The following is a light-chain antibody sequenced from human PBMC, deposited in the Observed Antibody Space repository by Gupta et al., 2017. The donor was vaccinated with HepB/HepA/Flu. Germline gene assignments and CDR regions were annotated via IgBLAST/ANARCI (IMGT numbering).Light chain of an antibody. CDR3: QSYDSSRSGSV. CDR1: SPTLGAGSD. V-gene: IGLV1-40*01. J-gene: IGLJ2*01. CDR2: GNS. Sequence: QSVLTQPPSVSGAPGQRVTIPCTGSSPTLGAGSDVHWYQQLPGTAPKLLIYGNSNRPSGVPDRFSGSKSGTSASLAITGLQAEDEADYYCQSYDSSRSGSVFGGGTKLTVL.